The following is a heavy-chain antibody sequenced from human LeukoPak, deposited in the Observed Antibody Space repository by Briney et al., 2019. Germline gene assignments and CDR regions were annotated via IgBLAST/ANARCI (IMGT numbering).Heavy chain of an antibody. Sequence: GGSLRLSCAASGFTFSSYAMSWVRQAPGKRLEWVSAISGSGGSTYYADSVKGRFTISRDNSKNTLYLQMNSLRAEDTAVYYCAKDQQQPRAFDYWGQGTLVTVSS. D-gene: IGHD6-13*01. CDR2: ISGSGGST. CDR3: AKDQQQPRAFDY. J-gene: IGHJ4*02. V-gene: IGHV3-23*01. CDR1: GFTFSSYA.